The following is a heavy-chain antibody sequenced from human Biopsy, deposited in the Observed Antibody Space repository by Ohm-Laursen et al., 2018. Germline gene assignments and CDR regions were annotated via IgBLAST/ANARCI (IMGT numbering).Heavy chain of an antibody. V-gene: IGHV4-4*07. CDR3: ARWTPEYDSSRYYLDAFDI. Sequence: SETLSLTCSVSGGSLSSYYWSWIRQPAGQGLEWIGRIYCSGSTNYNPSLKSRVTLSMDTSKRQFSLKLSFVAAADTAVYYCARWTPEYDSSRYYLDAFDIWGQGTKVTVSS. CDR2: IYCSGST. CDR1: GGSLSSYY. D-gene: IGHD3-22*01. J-gene: IGHJ3*02.